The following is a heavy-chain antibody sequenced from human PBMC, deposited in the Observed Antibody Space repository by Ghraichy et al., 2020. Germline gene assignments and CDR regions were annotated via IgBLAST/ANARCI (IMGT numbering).Heavy chain of an antibody. V-gene: IGHV4-39*07. Sequence: SQTLSLTCTVSGGSISSSSYYWGWIRQPPGKGLEWIGSIYYSGSTYYNPSLKSRVTISVDTSKNQFSLKLSSVTAADTAVYYCARRSRAGDAFDIWGQGTMVTVSS. CDR2: IYYSGST. J-gene: IGHJ3*02. CDR1: GGSISSSSYY. D-gene: IGHD6-19*01. CDR3: ARRSRAGDAFDI.